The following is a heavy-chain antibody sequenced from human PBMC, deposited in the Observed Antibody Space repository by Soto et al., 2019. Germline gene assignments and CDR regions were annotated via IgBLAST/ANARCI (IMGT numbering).Heavy chain of an antibody. V-gene: IGHV4-31*03. CDR3: ARSPEATVTAVDC. CDR2: IDYSGSI. Sequence: QVQLQESGPGLVKPSQTLSLTCTVSGGSISSGGYYWSWIRQHPGKGLEWIGYIDYSGSIYYNPTLKNRFTISVDTSKNQFSLKLSSVTAADTAVYYCARSPEATVTAVDCWAQGTLVTVSS. J-gene: IGHJ4*02. D-gene: IGHD4-17*01. CDR1: GGSISSGGYY.